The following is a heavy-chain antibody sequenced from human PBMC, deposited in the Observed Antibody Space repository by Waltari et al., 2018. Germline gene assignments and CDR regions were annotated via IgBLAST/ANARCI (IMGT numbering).Heavy chain of an antibody. V-gene: IGHV3-74*01. J-gene: IGHJ5*02. Sequence: EMKMVESGGGLVQPGGSLRLSCATSGFTLSDYWMHWVRQAPGKGLVLVEHINNDGNKPTYADSVKGRFTISRDNAKNTLYLQMNSLTAEDTAVYYCTTDMPNSRFDPWGQGSLVTVSS. CDR2: INNDGNKP. CDR1: GFTLSDYW. CDR3: TTDMPNSRFDP. D-gene: IGHD2-2*01.